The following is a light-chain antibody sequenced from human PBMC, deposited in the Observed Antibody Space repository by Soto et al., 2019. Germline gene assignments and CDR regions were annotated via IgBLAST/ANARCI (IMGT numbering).Light chain of an antibody. J-gene: IGLJ2*01. Sequence: QSALTQPRSVSGSPGQSVTISCTGTSSDVGGYNYVSWYQQHPGKAPKVMIYDVSKRPSGVPDRFSGSKSGNSASLTISGLQAEDEAEYFCCSYARSNSFVVFGGGTKVTVL. CDR1: SSDVGGYNY. CDR2: DVS. CDR3: CSYARSNSFVV. V-gene: IGLV2-11*01.